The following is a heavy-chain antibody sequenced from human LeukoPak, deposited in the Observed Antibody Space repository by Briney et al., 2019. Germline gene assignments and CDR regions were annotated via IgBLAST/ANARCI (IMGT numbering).Heavy chain of an antibody. V-gene: IGHV3-73*01. CDR1: GFTFSGSA. CDR3: TSISLPGYYYYYMDV. J-gene: IGHJ6*03. Sequence: GGSLRLSCAASGFTFSGSAMHWVRQASGKGLEWVGRIRSKANSYATAYAASVKGRFTISRDDSKNTAYLQMNSLKTEDTAVYYCTSISLPGYYYYYMDVWGKGTTVTVSS. CDR2: IRSKANSYAT.